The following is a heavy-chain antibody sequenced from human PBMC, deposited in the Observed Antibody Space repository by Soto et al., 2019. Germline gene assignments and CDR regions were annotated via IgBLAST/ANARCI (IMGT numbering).Heavy chain of an antibody. CDR2: ISWNSGSI. D-gene: IGHD3-22*01. V-gene: IGHV3-9*01. CDR1: GFTFDDYA. Sequence: EVQLVESGGGLVQPGRSLRLSCAASGFTFDDYAMHWVRQAPGKGLEWVSGISWNSGSIGYADSVKGRFTISRDNAKNSLYLQMNSLSAEDTALYYCAKGITMIVVVPWFDPWGQGTLVTVSS. CDR3: AKGITMIVVVPWFDP. J-gene: IGHJ5*02.